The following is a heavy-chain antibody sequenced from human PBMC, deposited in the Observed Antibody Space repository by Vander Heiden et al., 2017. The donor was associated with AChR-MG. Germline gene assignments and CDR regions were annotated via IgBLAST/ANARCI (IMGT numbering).Heavy chain of an antibody. J-gene: IGHJ4*02. CDR1: GFTFRSYG. D-gene: IGHD3-9*01. Sequence: QVQLVESGGGVVQPGRSLRLSGAASGFTFRSYGMPWVRQAPGKGLEWVAVISYDGSNKYYADSVKGRFTISRDNSKNTLYLQMNSLRAEDTAVYYCAKGEAFDWILGYCGYWGQGTLVTVSS. CDR3: AKGEAFDWILGYCGY. CDR2: ISYDGSNK. V-gene: IGHV3-30*18.